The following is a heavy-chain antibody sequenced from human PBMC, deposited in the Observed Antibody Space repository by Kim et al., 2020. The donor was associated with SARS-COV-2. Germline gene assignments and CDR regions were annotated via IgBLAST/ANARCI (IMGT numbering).Heavy chain of an antibody. CDR2: IKSKTDGGTT. Sequence: GGSLRLSCAASGFTFSNAWMSWVRQAPEKGLEWVGRIKSKTDGGTTDYAAPVKGRFTISRDDSKNTLYLQMNSLKTEDTAVYYCTTGVGGSGSYSPPDYYYGMDVWGQGTTVTVSS. D-gene: IGHD3-10*01. V-gene: IGHV3-15*01. J-gene: IGHJ6*02. CDR1: GFTFSNAW. CDR3: TTGVGGSGSYSPPDYYYGMDV.